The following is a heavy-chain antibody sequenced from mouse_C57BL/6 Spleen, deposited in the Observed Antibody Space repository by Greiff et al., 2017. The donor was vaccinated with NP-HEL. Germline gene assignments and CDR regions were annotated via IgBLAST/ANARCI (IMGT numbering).Heavy chain of an antibody. CDR2: INPSSGYT. CDR1: GYTFTSYW. Sequence: VQLQQSGAELAKPGASVKLSCKASGYTFTSYWMHWVKQRPGQGLEWIGYINPSSGYTKYNQKFKDKATLTADKSSSTAYMQLSSLTYEDSAVYYCARHYYGSPYAMDYWDQGTSVTVSS. CDR3: ARHYYGSPYAMDY. J-gene: IGHJ4*01. V-gene: IGHV1-7*01. D-gene: IGHD1-1*01.